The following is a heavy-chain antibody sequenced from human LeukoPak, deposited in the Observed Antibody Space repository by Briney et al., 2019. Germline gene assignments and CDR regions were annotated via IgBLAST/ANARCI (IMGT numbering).Heavy chain of an antibody. CDR2: INHSGST. V-gene: IGHV4-34*01. Sequence: PSETLSLTCAVYGGSFSGYYWRWIRQPPGKGLEWIGEINHSGSTNYNPSLKSRVTISVDTSKNQFSLKLSSVTAADTAVYYCARQARLRYFDWLLSQFDYWGQGTLVTVSS. CDR1: GGSFSGYY. D-gene: IGHD3-9*01. J-gene: IGHJ4*02. CDR3: ARQARLRYFDWLLSQFDY.